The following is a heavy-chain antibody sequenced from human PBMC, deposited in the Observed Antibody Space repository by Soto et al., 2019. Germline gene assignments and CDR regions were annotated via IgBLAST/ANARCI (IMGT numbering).Heavy chain of an antibody. J-gene: IGHJ4*02. CDR2: ISGYNGDT. D-gene: IGHD6-13*01. CDR1: GYTFTSYG. V-gene: IGHV1-18*04. CDR3: ARAPQTVAGAGIWY. Sequence: QVQLVQSGAEVKKPGASVKVSCKVSGYTFTSYGISWARQAPGQGLEWMGWISGYNGDTNYAQKFQGRVTLTTDSSTSTAFMELRSLRSDDTAVYYCARAPQTVAGAGIWYWGQGTLVTVSS.